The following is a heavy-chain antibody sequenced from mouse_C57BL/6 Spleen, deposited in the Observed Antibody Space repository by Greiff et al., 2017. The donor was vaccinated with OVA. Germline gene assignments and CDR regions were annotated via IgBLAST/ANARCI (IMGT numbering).Heavy chain of an antibody. CDR2: ISYDGSN. V-gene: IGHV3-6*01. CDR1: GYSITSGYY. D-gene: IGHD2-5*01. J-gene: IGHJ3*01. Sequence: EVHLVESGPGLVKPSQSLSLTCSVTGYSITSGYYWNWIRQFPGNKLEWMGYISYDGSNNYNPSLKNRISITRDTSKNQFFLKLNSVTTEDTATYYCARGNSNYLFAYWGQGTLVTVSA. CDR3: ARGNSNYLFAY.